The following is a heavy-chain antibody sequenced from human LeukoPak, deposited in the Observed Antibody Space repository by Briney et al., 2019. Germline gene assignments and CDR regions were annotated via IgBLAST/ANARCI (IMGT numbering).Heavy chain of an antibody. CDR1: GFTFSSYS. D-gene: IGHD3-3*01. CDR3: ARDSYDFWSGHGEVDY. V-gene: IGHV3-21*01. CDR2: ISSSSSYI. Sequence: NPGGSLRLSCAASGFTFSSYSMNWVRQAPGKGLEWVSSISSSSSYIYYADSVKGRFTISRDNAKNSLYLQMNSLRAEDTAVYYCARDSYDFWSGHGEVDYWGQGTLVTVSS. J-gene: IGHJ4*02.